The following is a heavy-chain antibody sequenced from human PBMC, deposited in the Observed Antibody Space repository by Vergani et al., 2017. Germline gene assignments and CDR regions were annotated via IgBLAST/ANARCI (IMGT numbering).Heavy chain of an antibody. Sequence: QVQLQESGPGLVKPSETLSLTCTVSGGSISSYYGSWIRQPPGKGLEWIGYIYYSGSTNYNPSLQSRVTISVVMSKNQFSMKLSSVTAADTAVYYCASGGNVPVDYWGQGTLVTVSS. V-gene: IGHV4-59*01. CDR2: IYYSGST. CDR3: ASGGNVPVDY. J-gene: IGHJ4*02. D-gene: IGHD3-16*01. CDR1: GGSISSYY.